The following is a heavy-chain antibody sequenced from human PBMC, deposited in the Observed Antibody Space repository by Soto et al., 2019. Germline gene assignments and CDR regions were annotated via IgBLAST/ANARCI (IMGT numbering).Heavy chain of an antibody. J-gene: IGHJ2*01. Sequence: QVQLQESGPGLVKPSQTLSLTCTVSGGSISSGGYYWSWIRQHPGKGLEWIGYIYYSGSTYYNPSLKSRVTXXVXTCXNQFSLKLSSVTAADPAVYYCTRGPVVVSGWYFDLWGRGTLVTVSS. CDR2: IYYSGST. CDR3: TRGPVVVSGWYFDL. D-gene: IGHD3-22*01. V-gene: IGHV4-31*03. CDR1: GGSISSGGYY.